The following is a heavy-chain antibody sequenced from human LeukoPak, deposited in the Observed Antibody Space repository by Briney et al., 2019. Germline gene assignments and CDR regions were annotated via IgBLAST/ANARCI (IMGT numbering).Heavy chain of an antibody. V-gene: IGHV1-8*01. D-gene: IGHD2-15*01. CDR3: ARVRSRSRSWLLRQFFGHDAFDI. CDR1: GYTFTSYD. Sequence: GASVKVSCKASGYTFTSYDINWVRQATGQGLEWMGWMNPNSGNTGYAQKFQGRVTMTRNTSISTAYMELSSLRSEDTAVYYCARVRSRSRSWLLRQFFGHDAFDIWGQGTMVTVSS. J-gene: IGHJ3*02. CDR2: MNPNSGNT.